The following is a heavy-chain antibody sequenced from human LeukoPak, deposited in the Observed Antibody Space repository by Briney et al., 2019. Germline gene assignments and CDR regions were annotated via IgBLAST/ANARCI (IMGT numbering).Heavy chain of an antibody. CDR2: ISAYNGNT. CDR1: GYTLNSYG. V-gene: IGHV1-18*01. D-gene: IGHD2-2*01. Sequence: ASVKVSCKSSGYTLNSYGFSWVRQAPGQGLEWMGWISAYNGNTNYAQKLQRRVTMTTDTSTNTAYMELLSLTSDDTAVYYYSWGAYRSGSYQDYWGQGTLVTVSS. CDR3: SWGAYRSGSYQDY. J-gene: IGHJ4*02.